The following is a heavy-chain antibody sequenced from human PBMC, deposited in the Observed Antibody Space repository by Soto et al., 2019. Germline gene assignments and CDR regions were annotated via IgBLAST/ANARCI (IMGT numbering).Heavy chain of an antibody. V-gene: IGHV4-59*01. D-gene: IGHD3-10*01. J-gene: IGHJ5*02. Sequence: TSETLSLTCTVSGGSISSYYWSWIRQPPGKGLEWIGYIYYSGSTNYNPSLKSRVTISVDTSKNQFSLKLSSVTAADTAVYYCARAYYRARFDPWGQGTLVTVSS. CDR2: IYYSGST. CDR3: ARAYYRARFDP. CDR1: GGSISSYY.